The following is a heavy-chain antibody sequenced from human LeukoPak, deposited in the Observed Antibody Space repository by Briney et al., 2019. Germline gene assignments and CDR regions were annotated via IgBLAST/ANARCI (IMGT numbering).Heavy chain of an antibody. D-gene: IGHD6-19*01. J-gene: IGHJ4*02. CDR1: GGSISSYY. V-gene: IGHV4-59*01. Sequence: SETLSLTCTVSGGSISSYYWSWIRQPPGKGLEWIGYIYYSGSTNYNPSLKSRVTISVDTSKNQFSLKLSSVTAADTAVYYCARGSGYSSGRPPPPTVGFDYWGQGTLVTVSS. CDR2: IYYSGST. CDR3: ARGSGYSSGRPPPPTVGFDY.